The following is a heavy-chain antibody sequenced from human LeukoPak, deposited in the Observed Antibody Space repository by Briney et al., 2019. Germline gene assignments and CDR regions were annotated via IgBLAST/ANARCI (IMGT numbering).Heavy chain of an antibody. V-gene: IGHV3-30*04. Sequence: GGSLRLSCAASGFTFSSYAMHWVRQAPGKGLEWVAVISYDGSNKYYADSVKGRFTISRDNSKNTLYLQMNSLRAEDTAVYYCARESSAVASAFDIWGQGTMVTVSS. D-gene: IGHD6-19*01. J-gene: IGHJ3*02. CDR3: ARESSAVASAFDI. CDR2: ISYDGSNK. CDR1: GFTFSSYA.